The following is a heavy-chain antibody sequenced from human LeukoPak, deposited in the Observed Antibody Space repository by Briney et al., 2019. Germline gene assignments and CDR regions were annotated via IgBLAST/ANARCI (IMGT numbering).Heavy chain of an antibody. V-gene: IGHV4-59*01. CDR1: GGAISTYY. CDR2: VYYSGST. D-gene: IGHD3-10*01. CDR3: ARARPGEPFHY. Sequence: PSETLSLTCSVSGGAISTYYSSWSRQPPGKGLEWIGYVYYSGSTNYNPSLKSRVTISVDTSKSQFYLKVSSVTAADTAVYYCARARPGEPFHYWGQGTLVTVSS. J-gene: IGHJ4*02.